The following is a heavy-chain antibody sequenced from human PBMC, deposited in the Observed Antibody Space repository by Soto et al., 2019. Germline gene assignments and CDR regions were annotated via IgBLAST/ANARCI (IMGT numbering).Heavy chain of an antibody. D-gene: IGHD3-10*01. CDR1: GYRFTSSW. V-gene: IGHV5-51*01. CDR3: ARHVPYDGTGGY. CDR2: IYPGDSDT. Sequence: EVQLVQSGAEVKKPGESLKISCKASGYRFTSSWIGWVRQMPGKGLEWMGIIYPGDSDTRSCPTFEGQVTISADKSNNIAYLQWSSLKASDTAIYYCARHVPYDGTGGYWGQGTLVSVSS. J-gene: IGHJ4*02.